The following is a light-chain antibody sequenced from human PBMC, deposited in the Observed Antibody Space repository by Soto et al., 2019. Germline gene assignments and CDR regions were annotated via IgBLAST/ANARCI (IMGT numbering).Light chain of an antibody. V-gene: IGKV3-15*01. J-gene: IGKJ5*01. Sequence: EIVMTQSPATLAVSPGDRATLSCRASQSVDSDLAWYQQKPGQSPRLLIYDASTRATHIPGRFSGSGSGTDFTLTISNLQSEDFAVYYCQQYNEWPPITFGQGTRLEIK. CDR2: DAS. CDR3: QQYNEWPPIT. CDR1: QSVDSD.